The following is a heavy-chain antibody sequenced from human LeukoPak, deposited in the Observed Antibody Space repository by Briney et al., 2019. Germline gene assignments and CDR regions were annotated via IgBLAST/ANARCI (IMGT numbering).Heavy chain of an antibody. CDR2: IYYTGST. J-gene: IGHJ4*02. CDR3: ATLQYCANGVCYKPRSDY. CDR1: GGSISSYY. D-gene: IGHD2-8*01. Sequence: SETLSLTCTVSGGSISSYYWSWIRQPPGKGLEWIGSIYYTGSTYYNPSLKSRVTMSVDTSKNQFSLKLSSVTAADTAMYYCATLQYCANGVCYKPRSDYWGQGTLFTVSS. V-gene: IGHV4-59*04.